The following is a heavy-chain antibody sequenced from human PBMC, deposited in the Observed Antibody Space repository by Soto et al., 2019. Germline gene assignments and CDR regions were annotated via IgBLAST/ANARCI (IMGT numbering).Heavy chain of an antibody. J-gene: IGHJ6*02. V-gene: IGHV1-69*13. Sequence: SVKVSCKASGGTFSSYAISWVRQAPGQGLEWMGGIIPIFGTANYAQKFQGRVTITADESTSTAYMELSSLRSEDTAVYYCARDAQSGSNSYYYYYYGMDVWGQGTTVTVSS. CDR1: GGTFSSYA. CDR2: IIPIFGTA. D-gene: IGHD6-13*01. CDR3: ARDAQSGSNSYYYYYYGMDV.